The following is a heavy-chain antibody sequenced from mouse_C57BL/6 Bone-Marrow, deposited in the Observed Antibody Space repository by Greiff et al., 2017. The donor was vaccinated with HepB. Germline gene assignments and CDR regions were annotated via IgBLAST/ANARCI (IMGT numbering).Heavy chain of an antibody. J-gene: IGHJ2*01. CDR3: ARERLRRGYFDY. CDR1: GYTFTSYW. D-gene: IGHD2-2*01. V-gene: IGHV1-64*01. CDR2: IHPNSGST. Sequence: QVQLKQPGAELVKPGASVKLSCKASGYTFTSYWMHWVKQRPGQGLEWIGMIHPNSGSTNYNEKFKSKATLTVDKSSSTAYMQLSSLTSEDSAVYYCARERLRRGYFDYWGQGTTLTVSS.